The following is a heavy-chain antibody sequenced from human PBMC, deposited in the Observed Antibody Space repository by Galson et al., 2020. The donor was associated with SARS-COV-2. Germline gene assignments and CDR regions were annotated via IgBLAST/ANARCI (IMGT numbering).Heavy chain of an antibody. CDR2: ISYDGSNK. D-gene: IGHD2-15*01. CDR1: GFTFSSYA. CDR3: ARDAAGWFIDY. V-gene: IGHV3-30*04. J-gene: IGHJ4*02. Sequence: QLGESLKISCAASGFTFSSYAMHWVRQAPGKGLEWVAVISYDGSNKYYADSVKGRFTISRDNSKNTLYLQMNSLRAEDTAVYYCARDAAGWFIDYWGQGTLVTVSS.